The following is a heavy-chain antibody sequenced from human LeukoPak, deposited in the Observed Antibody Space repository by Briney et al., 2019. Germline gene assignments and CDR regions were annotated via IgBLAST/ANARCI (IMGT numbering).Heavy chain of an antibody. V-gene: IGHV1-18*01. CDR2: ISGYNGNT. Sequence: ASVKVSCKASGYTFSSYAINWVRQAPGQGLEWMGWISGYNGNTNYAQKFQGRVTMTTDTSTNTAYMEVKSLRSDDTAVYYCARLDITFGGGIGNAGSNYWGQGTLVTVSS. CDR1: GYTFSSYA. CDR3: ARLDITFGGGIGNAGSNY. J-gene: IGHJ4*02. D-gene: IGHD3-16*02.